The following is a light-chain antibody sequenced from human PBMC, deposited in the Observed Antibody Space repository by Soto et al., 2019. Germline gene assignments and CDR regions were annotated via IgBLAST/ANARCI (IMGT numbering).Light chain of an antibody. CDR3: QQYGSSPRT. CDR1: QSVSNNY. J-gene: IGKJ1*01. CDR2: GAS. Sequence: EIVLTQSPGTLSLSPGERATLSCRASQSVSNNYLASYQQKPGQAPRLLIYGASGRATGIPDRFSGSGSGTEFTLTISRLEPEDFVVYYCQQYGSSPRTFGQGTKVEIK. V-gene: IGKV3-20*01.